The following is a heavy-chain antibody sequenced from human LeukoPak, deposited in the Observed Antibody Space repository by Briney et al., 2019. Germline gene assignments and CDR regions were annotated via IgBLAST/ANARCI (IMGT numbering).Heavy chain of an antibody. J-gene: IGHJ4*02. CDR1: GFTFSSSD. CDR3: AKGDIVVVPAAFWDY. V-gene: IGHV3-30*18. CDR2: ISHDGGNK. D-gene: IGHD2-2*01. Sequence: GGSLRLSCAASGFTFSSSDMHWVRQAPGKGLEWVALISHDGGNKYNADSVKGRFTISRDNSNNTLYLQMNSLRTEDTAVYYCAKGDIVVVPAAFWDYWGQGTLVTVSS.